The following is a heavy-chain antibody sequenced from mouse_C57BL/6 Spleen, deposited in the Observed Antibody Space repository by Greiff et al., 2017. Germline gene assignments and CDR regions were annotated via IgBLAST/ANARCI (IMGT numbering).Heavy chain of an antibody. D-gene: IGHD1-1*01. CDR3: ARELYYGSRSFFAY. CDR2: IYPGSGNT. J-gene: IGHJ3*01. V-gene: IGHV1-76*01. Sequence: VKVVESGAELVRPGASVKLSCKASGYTFTDYYINWVKQRPGQGLEWIARIYPGSGNTYYNEKFKGKATLTADKSSSTAYMQLSSLTSEDSAVYFCARELYYGSRSFFAYWGQGTLVTVSA. CDR1: GYTFTDYY.